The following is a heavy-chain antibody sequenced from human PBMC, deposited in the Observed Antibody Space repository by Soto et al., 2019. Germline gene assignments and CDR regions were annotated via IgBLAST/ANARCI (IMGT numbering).Heavy chain of an antibody. Sequence: GGSLRLSCAASGFTFSSYTMHWVRQAPGKGLEWVAVISYDGSNKYYADSVKGRFTISRDNSKNTLYLQMNSLRAEDTAVYYCARMDNWMQGGDAFDIWGQGTMVTVSS. J-gene: IGHJ3*02. CDR1: GFTFSSYT. CDR3: ARMDNWMQGGDAFDI. CDR2: ISYDGSNK. D-gene: IGHD1-1*01. V-gene: IGHV3-30*14.